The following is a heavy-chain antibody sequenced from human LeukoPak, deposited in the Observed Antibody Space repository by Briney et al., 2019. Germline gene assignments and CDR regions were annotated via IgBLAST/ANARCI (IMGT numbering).Heavy chain of an antibody. D-gene: IGHD2-21*02. CDR1: GFTFSSYA. V-gene: IGHV3-23*01. CDR2: ISSSGANT. CDR3: AKRDRPCSGDCSAPYYFDY. Sequence: HPGGSLRLSCAASGFTFSSYAMSWVRQAPGKGLEWVSSISSSGANTYYADSVKGRPTIARDNSKNTLYLQMSSLRAEDTAVYYCAKRDRPCSGDCSAPYYFDYWGQGTLVTVSS. J-gene: IGHJ4*02.